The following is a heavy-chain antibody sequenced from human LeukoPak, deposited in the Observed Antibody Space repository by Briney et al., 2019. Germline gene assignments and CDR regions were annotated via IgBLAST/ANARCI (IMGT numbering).Heavy chain of an antibody. CDR1: GLTFSSYA. D-gene: IGHD1-26*01. J-gene: IGHJ5*02. CDR3: VRDAQLLYGNWFDP. V-gene: IGHV3-30-3*01. Sequence: GRSLRLSCAASGLTFSSYAMLWVRQAPGKGLEWGAGISYDGSNKYYTDSVKGRFTISRDNSRNTLYLQMNSLRAEDTAVYYCVRDAQLLYGNWFDPWGQGTLVSVSS. CDR2: ISYDGSNK.